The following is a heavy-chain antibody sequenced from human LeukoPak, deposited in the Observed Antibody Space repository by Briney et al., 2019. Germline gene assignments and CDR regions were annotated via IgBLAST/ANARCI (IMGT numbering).Heavy chain of an antibody. CDR3: ATDSAMGIAVAGPAEAFDI. CDR2: INPNSGGT. J-gene: IGHJ3*02. Sequence: ASVKVSCKASGYTFTGYYMHWVRQAPGQGLEWMGWINPNSGGTNYAQKFQGRVTMTEDTSTDTAYMELSSLRSEDTAVYYCATDSAMGIAVAGPAEAFDIWGQGTMVTVSS. V-gene: IGHV1-2*02. CDR1: GYTFTGYY. D-gene: IGHD6-19*01.